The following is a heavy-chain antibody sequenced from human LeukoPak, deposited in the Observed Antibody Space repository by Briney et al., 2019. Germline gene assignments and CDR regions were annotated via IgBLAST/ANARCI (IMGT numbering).Heavy chain of an antibody. CDR2: ISWNSNNI. J-gene: IGHJ4*02. V-gene: IGHV3-9*01. D-gene: IGHD6-13*01. CDR3: ARVNSSSWDFDY. CDR1: GFTFDDYA. Sequence: GRSLRLSCAASGFTFDDYAMHWVRQAPGKGLEWVSGISWNSNNIAYADSVKGRFTISRDNAKNSLYLQMNSLRAEDTAVYYCARVNSSSWDFDYWGQGTLVTVSS.